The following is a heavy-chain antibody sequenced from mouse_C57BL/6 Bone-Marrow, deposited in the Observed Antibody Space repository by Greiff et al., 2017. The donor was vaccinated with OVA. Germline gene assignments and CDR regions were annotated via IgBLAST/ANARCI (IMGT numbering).Heavy chain of an antibody. CDR2: IHPNSGST. CDR3: ARWRSNLYTMDY. D-gene: IGHD2-5*01. J-gene: IGHJ4*01. CDR1: GYTFTSYW. V-gene: IGHV1-64*01. Sequence: QVQLQQPGAELVKPGASVKLSCKASGYTFTSYWMHWVKQRPGQGLEWIGMIHPNSGSTNYNEKFKSKATLTVDKSSSTAYMQLSSLTSEDSAVYYGARWRSNLYTMDYWGQGTSVTVSS.